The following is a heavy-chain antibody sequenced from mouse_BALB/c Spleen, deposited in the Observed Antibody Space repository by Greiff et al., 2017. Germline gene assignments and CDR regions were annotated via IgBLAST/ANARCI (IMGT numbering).Heavy chain of an antibody. CDR3: TDYAMDY. CDR1: GYTFTSYW. CDR2: IDPSDSYT. J-gene: IGHJ4*01. V-gene: IGHV1S127*01. Sequence: QVQLQQPGAELVKPGASVKMSCKASGYTFTSYWMHWVKQRPGQGLEWIGVIDPSDSYTSYNQKFKGKATLTVDTSSSTAYMQLSSLTSEDSAVYYCTDYAMDYWGQGTSVTVSS.